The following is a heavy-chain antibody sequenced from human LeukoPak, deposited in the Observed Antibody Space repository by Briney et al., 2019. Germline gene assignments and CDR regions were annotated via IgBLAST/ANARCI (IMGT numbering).Heavy chain of an antibody. CDR2: IIPILGIA. D-gene: IGHD3-22*01. J-gene: IGHJ4*02. CDR3: ADHYYDSSGYYEYFDY. CDR1: GGTFSSYT. Sequence: SVRVSCKASGGTFSSYTISWVRQAPGQGLEWMGRIIPILGIANYAQKFQGRVTITADKSTSTAYMELSSLRSEDTAVYYCADHYYDSSGYYEYFDYWGQGTLVTVSS. V-gene: IGHV1-69*02.